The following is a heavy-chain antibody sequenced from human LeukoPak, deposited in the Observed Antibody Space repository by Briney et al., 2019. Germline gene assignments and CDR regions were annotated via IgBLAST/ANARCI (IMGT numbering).Heavy chain of an antibody. CDR1: GGSISSYY. CDR3: ASSPQLDYFDY. V-gene: IGHV4-59*01. D-gene: IGHD6-13*01. Sequence: SETLSLTCSVSGGSISSYYWSWIRQPPGKGLEWIGYIYYSGSTNYNPSLKSRVTISVDTSKNQFSLKLSSVTAADTAVYYCASSPQLDYFDYWGQGTLVTVSP. J-gene: IGHJ4*02. CDR2: IYYSGST.